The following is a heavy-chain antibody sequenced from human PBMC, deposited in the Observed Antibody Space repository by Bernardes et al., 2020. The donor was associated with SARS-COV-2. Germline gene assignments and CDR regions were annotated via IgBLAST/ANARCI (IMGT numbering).Heavy chain of an antibody. CDR2: ISYDGSNK. V-gene: IGHV3-30-3*01. Sequence: GGSLRLSCAASGFTFSSYAMHWVRQAPGKGLEWVAVISYDGSNKYYADSVKGRFTISRDNSKNTLYLQMNSLRAEDTAVYYCARAIMVRGVIITSEVYYGMDVWGQGTTVTVSS. D-gene: IGHD3-10*01. J-gene: IGHJ6*02. CDR3: ARAIMVRGVIITSEVYYGMDV. CDR1: GFTFSSYA.